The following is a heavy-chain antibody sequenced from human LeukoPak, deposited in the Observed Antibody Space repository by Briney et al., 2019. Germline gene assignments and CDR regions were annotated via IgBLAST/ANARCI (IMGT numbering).Heavy chain of an antibody. D-gene: IGHD4-11*01. J-gene: IGHJ6*02. V-gene: IGHV4-59*01. CDR2: IYYSGST. Sequence: SETLSLTCTVSGGSISTDYWSWIRQPPGKGLEWIGYIYYSGSTNYNPSLKSRVTISVDTSKNQFSLKLSSVTAADTAVYYCARDLHRGSHGMDVWGQGTTVTVSS. CDR3: ARDLHRGSHGMDV. CDR1: GGSISTDY.